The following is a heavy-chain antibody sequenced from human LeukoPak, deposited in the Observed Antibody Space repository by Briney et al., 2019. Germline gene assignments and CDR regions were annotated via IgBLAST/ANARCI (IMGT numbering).Heavy chain of an antibody. CDR3: ARGPMYSSRFAGDY. Sequence: AGGSLRLSCAASGFTFSSYTMNWVRQAPGKGLGWVSYISSSSSTIYYADSVKGRFTISRDNAKNSLYLQMNSLRDEDTAVYYCARGPMYSSRFAGDYWGQGTLVTVSS. CDR2: ISSSSSTI. V-gene: IGHV3-48*02. J-gene: IGHJ4*02. CDR1: GFTFSSYT. D-gene: IGHD6-19*01.